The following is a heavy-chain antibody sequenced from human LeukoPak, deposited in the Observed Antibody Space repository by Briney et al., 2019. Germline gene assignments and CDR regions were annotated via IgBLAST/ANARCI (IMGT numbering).Heavy chain of an antibody. J-gene: IGHJ6*03. CDR1: RFTFSSYE. D-gene: IGHD3-10*01. Sequence: PGGSLRLSCASSRFTFSSYEMNWVSQAPGKGLEWVSYISSSGSTISYADSVKGRFSISRDNAKNSLYLQMNSLRGEDTAVYYCARGRLGTLYYYGSGEDYMDVWGKGTTVTVS. V-gene: IGHV3-48*03. CDR2: ISSSGSTI. CDR3: ARGRLGTLYYYGSGEDYMDV.